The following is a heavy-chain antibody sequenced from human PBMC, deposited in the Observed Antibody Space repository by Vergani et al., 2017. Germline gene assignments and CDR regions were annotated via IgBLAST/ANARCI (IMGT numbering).Heavy chain of an antibody. D-gene: IGHD6-13*01. V-gene: IGHV3-33*01. CDR2: IWYDGSNK. CDR3: AIAHRRQQQVQCGFDY. Sequence: QVQLVESGGGVVQPGRSLRLSCAASGFTFSSYGMHWVRQAPGKGLEWVAVIWYDGSNKYYADSVKGRFTISRDNSKNTLYLQMNSLRAEDTAVYYCAIAHRRQQQVQCGFDYWGQGTLVTVSS. CDR1: GFTFSSYG. J-gene: IGHJ4*02.